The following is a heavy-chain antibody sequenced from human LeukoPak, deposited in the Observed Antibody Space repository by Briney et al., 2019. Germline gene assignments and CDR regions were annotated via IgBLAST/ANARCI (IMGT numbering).Heavy chain of an antibody. CDR2: IAYDGSNE. CDR3: ARDSWGFDY. J-gene: IGHJ4*02. V-gene: IGHV3-30-3*01. Sequence: PGGSLRLSCAASGFTFSTHAMHWVRQAPGKGLEWVALIAYDGSNEYYADSVKGRFTISRDNSKNTLSLEMNSLRADDTAVYYCARDSWGFDYWGQGTLVTVSS. CDR1: GFTFSTHA. D-gene: IGHD3-16*01.